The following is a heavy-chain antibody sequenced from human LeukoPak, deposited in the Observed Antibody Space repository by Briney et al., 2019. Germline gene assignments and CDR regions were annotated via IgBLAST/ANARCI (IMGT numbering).Heavy chain of an antibody. J-gene: IGHJ3*02. CDR1: GGSISTYY. CDR3: AEGPTTYYDFWSGDYDAFDI. CDR2: VYYSGST. Sequence: KPSETLSLTCTVSGGSISTYYWSWIRQPPGKGLEWIGYVYYSGSTNYNPSLMSRVTISVDTSENQFSLKLNSVTAADTAVYYCAEGPTTYYDFWSGDYDAFDIWGQGTMVTVSS. D-gene: IGHD3-3*01. V-gene: IGHV4-59*08.